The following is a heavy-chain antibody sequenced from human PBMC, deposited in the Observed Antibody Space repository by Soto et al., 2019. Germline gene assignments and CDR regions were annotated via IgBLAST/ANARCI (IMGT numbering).Heavy chain of an antibody. D-gene: IGHD2-15*01. CDR1: GFILSNYG. CDR2: IWYDGSNK. V-gene: IGHV3-33*01. CDR3: AREGVVAASQDF. J-gene: IGHJ4*02. Sequence: PGGSLRLSCAASGFILSNYGIHWVRQAPGKGLEWVALIWYDGSNKYYADSVKGRFIVSRDNTNNTVYLQLNRLTADDTAVYYCAREGVVAASQDFWGPGTLVTVSS.